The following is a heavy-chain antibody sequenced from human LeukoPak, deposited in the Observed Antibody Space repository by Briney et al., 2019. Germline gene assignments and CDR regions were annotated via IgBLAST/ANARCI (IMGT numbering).Heavy chain of an antibody. V-gene: IGHV3-53*01. Sequence: PEGSVRLSCAVSGFPVSSNFMSWVRQAPGKGLQSVSIMFSGGSTDYADSVRGRFSISRDSSQNTVSLQMNSLRVEDTAVYYCARVVPAAGFDYWGQGTLVTVSS. CDR3: ARVVPAAGFDY. D-gene: IGHD2-2*01. CDR2: MFSGGST. CDR1: GFPVSSNF. J-gene: IGHJ4*02.